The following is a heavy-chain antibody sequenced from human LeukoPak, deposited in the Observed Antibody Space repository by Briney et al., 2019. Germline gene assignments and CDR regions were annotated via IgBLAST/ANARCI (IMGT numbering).Heavy chain of an antibody. J-gene: IGHJ6*03. Sequence: SETLSLTCAVSGYSISSGYYWGWIRPPPGKGLEWIGSIYHSGSTYYNPSLKSRVTISVDTSKNHFSLKLSSVTAADTAVYYCARQSIRGYEYYMDVWGKGTTVTVSS. CDR1: GYSISSGYY. CDR3: ARQSIRGYEYYMDV. CDR2: IYHSGST. D-gene: IGHD5-18*01. V-gene: IGHV4-38-2*01.